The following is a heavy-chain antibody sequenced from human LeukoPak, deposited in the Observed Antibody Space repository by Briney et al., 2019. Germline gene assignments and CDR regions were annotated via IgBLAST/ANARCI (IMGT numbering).Heavy chain of an antibody. CDR3: ARDQVPAAIPYYYGMDV. Sequence: GGSLRLSCAASGFTFSDYYMGWIRQTPGKGLEWLSYISSSGSTIYYADSVKGRFTISRDNAKNSLYLQMNSLRAEDTAVYYCARDQVPAAIPYYYGMDVWGQGTTVTVSS. CDR2: ISSSGSTI. J-gene: IGHJ6*02. CDR1: GFTFSDYY. D-gene: IGHD2-2*01. V-gene: IGHV3-11*01.